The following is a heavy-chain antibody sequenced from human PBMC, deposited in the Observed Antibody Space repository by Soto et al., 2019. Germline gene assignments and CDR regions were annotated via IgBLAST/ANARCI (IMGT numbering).Heavy chain of an antibody. D-gene: IGHD1-26*01. CDR1: GYTFTSYA. CDR3: ARGLGGSYRNNWFDR. CDR2: INTYNGNT. V-gene: IGHV1-18*01. J-gene: IGHJ5*02. Sequence: QVQLVQSGAEVKKPGASVKVSCKASGYTFTSYAITWVRQAPGQGLEWMAWINTYNGNTNYAQKLQGRVTMTTDASTSTAYMELRSLRSDDTAVYYCARGLGGSYRNNWFDRWGQGTLVTVSS.